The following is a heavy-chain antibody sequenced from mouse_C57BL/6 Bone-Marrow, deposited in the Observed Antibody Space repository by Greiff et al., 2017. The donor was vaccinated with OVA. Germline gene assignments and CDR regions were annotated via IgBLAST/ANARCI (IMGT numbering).Heavy chain of an antibody. CDR1: GYSITSGYY. D-gene: IGHD1-1*01. J-gene: IGHJ3*01. CDR3: ARDRSYGRPPWFAY. Sequence: VQLKESGPGLVKPSQSLSLTCSVTGYSITSGYYWNWIRQFPGNKLEWMGYISYDGSNNYNPSLKNRISITRDTSKNQFFLKLNSVTTEDTATYYGARDRSYGRPPWFAYWGQGTLVTVSA. CDR2: ISYDGSN. V-gene: IGHV3-6*01.